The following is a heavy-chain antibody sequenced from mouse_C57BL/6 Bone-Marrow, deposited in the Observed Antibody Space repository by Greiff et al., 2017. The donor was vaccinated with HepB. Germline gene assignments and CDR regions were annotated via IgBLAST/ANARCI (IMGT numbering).Heavy chain of an antibody. CDR2: ISSGSSTI. CDR3: ARERVRPGAMDY. V-gene: IGHV5-17*01. CDR1: GFTFSDYG. D-gene: IGHD2-2*01. J-gene: IGHJ4*01. Sequence: EVKLVESGGGLVKPGGSLKLSCAASGFTFSDYGMHWVRQAPDKGLEWVAYISSGSSTIYYADTVKGRFTISRDNAKNTLFLQMTSLRSEDTAMYYCARERVRPGAMDYWGQGTSVTVSS.